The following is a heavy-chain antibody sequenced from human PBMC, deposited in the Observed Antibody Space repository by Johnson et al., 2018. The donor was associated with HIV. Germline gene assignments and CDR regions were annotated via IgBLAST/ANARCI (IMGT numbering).Heavy chain of an antibody. CDR3: STPRPNWGWNAFHI. V-gene: IGHV3-15*01. D-gene: IGHD7-27*01. J-gene: IGHJ3*02. CDR1: GFTFSSYW. Sequence: VQLVESGGGLVQSGGSLRLSCAASGFTFSSYWMSWVRQAPGKGLEWVGRIKSKTDGGTTDYAAPVKGRFTISRDDSKNTLYLQMNSLKTEDTAVYYCSTPRPNWGWNAFHIWGQGTMVTVSS. CDR2: IKSKTDGGTT.